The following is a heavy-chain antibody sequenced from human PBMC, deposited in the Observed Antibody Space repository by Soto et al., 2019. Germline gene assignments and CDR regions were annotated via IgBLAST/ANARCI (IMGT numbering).Heavy chain of an antibody. CDR1: GFTFSNYW. V-gene: IGHV3-7*01. CDR2: IKQDGTEK. Sequence: EVQLMESGGGLVQPGGSLRLSCAVSGFTFSNYWMTWVRQAPGKGLEWVANIKQDGTEKYYVDSVRGRFTISRDNAKNSLYLHMNSLRVEDTAVYYCATDVAYDDFEGRMENWGQGTLVTVSS. D-gene: IGHD3-3*01. CDR3: ATDVAYDDFEGRMEN. J-gene: IGHJ4*02.